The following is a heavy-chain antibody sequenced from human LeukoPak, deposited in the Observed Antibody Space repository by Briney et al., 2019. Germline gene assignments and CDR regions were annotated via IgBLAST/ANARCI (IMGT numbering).Heavy chain of an antibody. Sequence: GASVKVSCKASGYTFTSYYMHWVRQAPGQGLEWMGIINPSGGSTSYAQKFQGRVTMTRDMSTSTVYMELSSLRSEDTAVYYCARSSYPADQDGYLWGQWARGESWYYWGQGTLVTVSS. V-gene: IGHV1-46*01. CDR2: INPSGGST. D-gene: IGHD5-24*01. J-gene: IGHJ4*02. CDR1: GYTFTSYY. CDR3: ARSSYPADQDGYLWGQWARGESWYY.